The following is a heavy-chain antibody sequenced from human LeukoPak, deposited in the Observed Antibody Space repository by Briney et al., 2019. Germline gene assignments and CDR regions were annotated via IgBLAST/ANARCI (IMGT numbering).Heavy chain of an antibody. CDR2: IYYTGST. CDR1: GDSISSSSYY. Sequence: SETLSLTCTVSGDSISSSSYYWGWIHQPPGKGLEWIGSIYYTGSTSYNPSLKSRVTMSIDTSKNQFSLKLSSETAADTAVYYCASSPYDILTGYYLGWFDPWGQGTLVTVSS. J-gene: IGHJ5*02. CDR3: ASSPYDILTGYYLGWFDP. D-gene: IGHD3-9*01. V-gene: IGHV4-39*01.